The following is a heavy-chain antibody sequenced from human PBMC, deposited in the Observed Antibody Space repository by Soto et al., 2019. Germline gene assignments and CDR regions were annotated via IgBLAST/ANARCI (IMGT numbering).Heavy chain of an antibody. J-gene: IGHJ6*02. CDR2: ISTTSTYI. CDR1: RCTFRGDP. D-gene: IGHD2-2*01. V-gene: IGHV3-21*01. Sequence: DGPLRIFCTASRCTFRGDPMNWVRQAPWKGPEWVSSISTTSTYIYYADSVKGRFTISRDNANNSLHLQMNSLRAEDAGVYYCTRDYAMDVWGQGTTVTVSS. CDR3: TRDYAMDV.